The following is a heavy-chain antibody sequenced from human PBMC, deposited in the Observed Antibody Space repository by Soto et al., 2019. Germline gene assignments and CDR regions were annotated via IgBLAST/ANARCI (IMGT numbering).Heavy chain of an antibody. J-gene: IGHJ4*02. CDR2: IYPGDSDT. CDR1: GYSFTSYW. D-gene: IGHD6-13*01. CDR3: ARVGISSSWTLDY. Sequence: GESLKISCKGSGYSFTSYWIGWVRQMPGKGLEWMGIIYPGDSDTRYSPSSQGQVTISADKSISTAYLQWSSLRASDTAMYYCARVGISSSWTLDYWGQGTLVTVSS. V-gene: IGHV5-51*01.